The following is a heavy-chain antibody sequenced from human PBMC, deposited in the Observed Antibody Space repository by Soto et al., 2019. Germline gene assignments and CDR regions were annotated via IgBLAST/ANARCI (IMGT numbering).Heavy chain of an antibody. CDR3: ARDLGARSGALDI. CDR1: GGSISSDDYY. D-gene: IGHD3-16*01. CDR2: IYNSGRT. V-gene: IGHV4-30-4*01. Sequence: KPSETLSLTCTVSGGSISSDDYYWSWIRQPPGKGLEWIGYIYNSGRTSYNPSLESRFTISLDTSKNQFSLRLRSVTAADTAVYFCARDLGARSGALDIWGQGTKVTVSS. J-gene: IGHJ3*02.